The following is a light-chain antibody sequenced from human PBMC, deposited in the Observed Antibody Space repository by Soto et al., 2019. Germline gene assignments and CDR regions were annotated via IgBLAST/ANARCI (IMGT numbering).Light chain of an antibody. CDR2: EVS. V-gene: IGLV2-14*01. J-gene: IGLJ3*02. CDR3: SSYTGYNTWV. Sequence: QSVLTQPASVSGSPGQSITISCTGTSSDVGGHNYVSWYQQHPGKAPKLMIYEVSKWPSGVSNRFSGSKSGNTASLTVSGLQAEDEADYYCSSYTGYNTWVFAGGTKLTVL. CDR1: SSDVGGHNY.